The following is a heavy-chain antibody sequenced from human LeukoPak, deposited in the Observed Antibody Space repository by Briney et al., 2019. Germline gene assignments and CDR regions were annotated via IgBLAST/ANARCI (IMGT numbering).Heavy chain of an antibody. Sequence: PGGSLRLSCAASGFTFSSYSMNWVRQAPGKGLEWVSYISSSSSTIYYADSVKGRFTISRDNAKNSLYLQMNSLRAEDTAVYYCAREGRADYWGQGTLVTVSS. V-gene: IGHV3-48*01. CDR2: ISSSSSTI. J-gene: IGHJ4*02. CDR1: GFTFSSYS. CDR3: AREGRADY.